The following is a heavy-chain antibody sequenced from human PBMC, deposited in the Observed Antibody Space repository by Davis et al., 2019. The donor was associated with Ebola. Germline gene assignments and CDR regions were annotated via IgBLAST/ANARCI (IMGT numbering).Heavy chain of an antibody. CDR1: GFTFSSYA. D-gene: IGHD1-26*01. V-gene: IGHV3-23*01. J-gene: IGHJ4*02. CDR2: ISGSGGST. Sequence: GGSLRLSCTTSGFTFSSYAMSWVRQAPGKGLEWVSAISGSGGSTYYADSVKGRFTISRDNSKNTLYLQMNSLRAEDTAVYYCARGWELHFDYWGQGTLVTVSS. CDR3: ARGWELHFDY.